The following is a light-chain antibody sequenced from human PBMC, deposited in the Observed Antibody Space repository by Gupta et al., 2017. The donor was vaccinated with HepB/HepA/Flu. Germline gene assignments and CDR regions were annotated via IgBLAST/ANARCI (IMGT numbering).Light chain of an antibody. J-gene: IGLJ3*02. V-gene: IGLV2-11*01. CDR2: GVS. CDR3: CSYAGSYNWV. CDR1: SSDVGGYKY. Sequence: QSDLTQLRSVSGSPGQSVTISCTGPSSDVGGYKYVSWYQQHPGKAPKVLIYGVSKRPSGVPDRFSGSKSGNTASLTISGLQAEDEADYFCCSYAGSYNWVFGGGTKLTVL.